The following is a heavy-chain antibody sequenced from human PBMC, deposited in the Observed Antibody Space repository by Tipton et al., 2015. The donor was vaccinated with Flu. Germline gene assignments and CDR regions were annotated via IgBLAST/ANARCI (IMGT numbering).Heavy chain of an antibody. CDR3: ARDAGSYCSGGSCYPYYFDK. V-gene: IGHV4-61*02. CDR2: IYTSGST. D-gene: IGHD2-15*01. Sequence: TLSLTCTVPGGSISSGSYYWSWIRQPAGKGLEWIGRIYTSGSTNYNPSLKSRVTISVDTSKNQFSLKLSSVTAADTAVYYCARDAGSYCSGGSCYPYYFDKWGQGTMVNV. J-gene: IGHJ4*02. CDR1: GGSISSGSYY.